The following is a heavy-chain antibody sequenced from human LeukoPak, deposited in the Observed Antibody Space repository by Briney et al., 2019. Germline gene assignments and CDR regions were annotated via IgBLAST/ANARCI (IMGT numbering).Heavy chain of an antibody. V-gene: IGHV4-61*01. CDR1: GGSVSSGNYH. CDR2: NGST. CDR3: ATYYGGVGGRGH. J-gene: IGHJ4*02. D-gene: IGHD2-21*01. Sequence: SETLSLTCTVSGGSVSSGNYHWSWIRQAPGKGLEWIGHNGSTNYNPSLKSRVTISIDTSKNQFSLNLNTVTAADAAVYYCATYYGGVGGRGHWGPGTLVTVSS.